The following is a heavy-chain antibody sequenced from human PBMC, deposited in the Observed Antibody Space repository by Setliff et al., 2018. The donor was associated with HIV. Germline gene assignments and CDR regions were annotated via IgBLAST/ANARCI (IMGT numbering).Heavy chain of an antibody. CDR2: INPSGGST. CDR1: GYTFTSYY. D-gene: IGHD6-13*01. Sequence: ASVKVSCKASGYTFTSYYMHWVRQAPGQGLEWMGIINPSGGSTSYAQKFQGRVTMTRDTSTSTAYMELRSLRSDDTAIFYCARGRMAAAGMFIPRALDYWGQGTLVTVSS. J-gene: IGHJ4*02. CDR3: ARGRMAAAGMFIPRALDY. V-gene: IGHV1-46*01.